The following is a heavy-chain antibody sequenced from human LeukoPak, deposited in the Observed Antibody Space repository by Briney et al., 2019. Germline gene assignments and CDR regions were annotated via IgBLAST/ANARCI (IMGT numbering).Heavy chain of an antibody. CDR2: IRNSAEVT. CDR3: AREGLGGYDILTGYYPLKYYYYMDV. D-gene: IGHD3-9*01. J-gene: IGHJ6*03. V-gene: IGHV3-23*01. CDR1: GLTFSSYA. Sequence: SGGSLRLSCAASGLTFSSYAMSWVRRPPGRGLDWVSSIRNSAEVTSYADSVKGRFTMSRDNSKNTLYLQMNSLRAEDTAVYYCAREGLGGYDILTGYYPLKYYYYMDVWGKGTTVTISS.